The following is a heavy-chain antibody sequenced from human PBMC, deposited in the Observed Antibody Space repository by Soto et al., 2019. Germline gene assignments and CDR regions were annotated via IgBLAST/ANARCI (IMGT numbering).Heavy chain of an antibody. V-gene: IGHV4-4*07. D-gene: IGHD3-9*01. CDR1: GDSLGNYY. J-gene: IGHJ6*02. Sequence: QVQLQESGPGLVKPSETLSLTCTVSGDSLGNYYWFWIRQPVGKGLEWIGRVSSSGNTNANPTLNSRATMTIVTSKNQFSLRLRSVTAADTAVCYCARADYEILTGSYALDVWGQGTTVSVAS. CDR2: VSSSGNT. CDR3: ARADYEILTGSYALDV.